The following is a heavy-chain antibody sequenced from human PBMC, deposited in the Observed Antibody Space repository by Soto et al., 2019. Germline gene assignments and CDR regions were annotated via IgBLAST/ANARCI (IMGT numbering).Heavy chain of an antibody. J-gene: IGHJ4*02. Sequence: QVQLVESGGDLVKPGGSLRLACAASGFSFSDSYMSWVRQAPGKGLEWLSYISGGSSDTNYADSVQGRFTISRDNAKGSLYLEMNSLRADDTAVYYCAKTIVAASGYYFDHWGQGNLVTVSS. V-gene: IGHV3-11*06. CDR1: GFSFSDSY. D-gene: IGHD2-21*01. CDR3: AKTIVAASGYYFDH. CDR2: ISGGSSDT.